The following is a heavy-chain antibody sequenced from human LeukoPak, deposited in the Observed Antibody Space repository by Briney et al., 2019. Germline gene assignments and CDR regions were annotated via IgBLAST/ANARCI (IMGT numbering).Heavy chain of an antibody. CDR2: IYYSGST. CDR3: ARESPPGPVIAAAVKGGEFDY. CDR1: GGSISSYY. D-gene: IGHD6-13*01. J-gene: IGHJ4*02. V-gene: IGHV4-59*01. Sequence: KPSETLSLTCTVSGGSISSYYWSWIRQPPGKGLDWIGYIYYSGSTNYNPSLKSRVTISVDTSKNQFSLKLSSVTAADTAVYYCARESPPGPVIAAAVKGGEFDYWGQGTQVTVSS.